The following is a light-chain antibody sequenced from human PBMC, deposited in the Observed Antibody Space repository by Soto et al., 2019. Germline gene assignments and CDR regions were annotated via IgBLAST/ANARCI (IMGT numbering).Light chain of an antibody. CDR1: SSDVGGYNY. V-gene: IGLV2-14*01. Sequence: QSALTQPASVSGSPGQSITISCTGTSSDVGGYNYVSWSQQHPGKAPKLVIYEVSNRPSGVSNRFSGSKSGNTASLTISGLQAEDEADYYCFSFTRSSTWVFDGGTKVTVL. J-gene: IGLJ3*02. CDR2: EVS. CDR3: FSFTRSSTWV.